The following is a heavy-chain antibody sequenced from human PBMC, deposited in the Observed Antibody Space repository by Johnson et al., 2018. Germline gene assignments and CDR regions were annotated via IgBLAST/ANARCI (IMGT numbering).Heavy chain of an antibody. Sequence: EVQLVESGGGLVQPGGSLRLSCAVSGFTFSDYSINWVRQAPGKGLEWLAYISFRNNIIYYADSVKGRFTISRDNSKNTLYLQMNILRAEDTAVYYGARDFWSGYYTLHYYSYGMDVWGQGTTVTVSS. CDR3: ARDFWSGYYTLHYYSYGMDV. CDR1: GFTFSDYS. CDR2: ISFRNNII. J-gene: IGHJ6*02. D-gene: IGHD3-3*01. V-gene: IGHV3-48*01.